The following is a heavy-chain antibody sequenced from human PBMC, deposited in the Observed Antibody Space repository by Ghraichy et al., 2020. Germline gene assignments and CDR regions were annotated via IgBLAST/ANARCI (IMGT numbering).Heavy chain of an antibody. CDR1: GDSISSYY. V-gene: IGHV4-59*12. J-gene: IGHJ6*02. CDR3: ARGYVGYCSGGSCYRVSHYYYYGMDV. Sequence: SQTLSLTCNVSGDSISSYYWSWIRQPPGKGLEWIGYIYYSGSTNYNPSLKSRVTISVDTSKNQFSLKLSSVTAADTAVYYCARGYVGYCSGGSCYRVSHYYYYGMDVWGQGTTVTVSS. D-gene: IGHD2-15*01. CDR2: IYYSGST.